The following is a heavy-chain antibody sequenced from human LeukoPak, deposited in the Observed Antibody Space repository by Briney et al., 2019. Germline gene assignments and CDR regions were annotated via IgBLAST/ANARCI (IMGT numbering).Heavy chain of an antibody. V-gene: IGHV4-39*01. CDR2: IYYSGST. Sequence: PSETLSLTCTVSGGSISSSSYHWGWIRQPPGKGLEWIGSIYYSGSTYYNPSLKSRVTISVDTSKNQFSLKLSSVTAADTAVYYCARQFSWGDYYYYMDVWGKGTTVTVSS. J-gene: IGHJ6*03. CDR1: GGSISSSSYH. D-gene: IGHD6-13*01. CDR3: ARQFSWGDYYYYMDV.